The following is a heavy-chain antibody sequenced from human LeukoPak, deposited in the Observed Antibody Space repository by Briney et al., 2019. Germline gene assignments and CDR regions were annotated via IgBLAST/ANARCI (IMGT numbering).Heavy chain of an antibody. D-gene: IGHD3-10*01. CDR2: IYTSGST. CDR3: ARGYYYGSGTYYKT. CDR1: GGSISSGSYY. Sequence: SETLSLTCTVSGGSISSGSYYWSWIRQPAGKGLEWIGRIYTSGSTNYNPSLNSRFTISVDTSKNQFSLKLNSVTAADTAVYYRARGYYYGSGTYYKTWGQGTLVTVSS. V-gene: IGHV4-61*02. J-gene: IGHJ5*02.